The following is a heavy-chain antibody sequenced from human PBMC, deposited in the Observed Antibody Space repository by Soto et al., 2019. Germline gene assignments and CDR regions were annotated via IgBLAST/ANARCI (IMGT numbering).Heavy chain of an antibody. CDR2: VSDSGGST. CDR1: GFTFSNYD. V-gene: IGHV3-23*01. Sequence: EVQLLASGGGLVQPGGALRLSCAASGFTFSNYDMTWVRQAPGKGLEWVSVVSDSGGSTYYADSVKGRFTISRDNSKNTLYLQMNSLRAEDTAIYYCAKLERVYCSGGSCYYDYWGQGILVTVSS. D-gene: IGHD2-15*01. CDR3: AKLERVYCSGGSCYYDY. J-gene: IGHJ4*02.